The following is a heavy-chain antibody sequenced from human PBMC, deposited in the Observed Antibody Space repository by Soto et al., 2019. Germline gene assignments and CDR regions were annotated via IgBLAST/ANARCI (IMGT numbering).Heavy chain of an antibody. J-gene: IGHJ6*04. CDR3: ARDPRGDVVVPADEPYYDFWSGYLDV. Sequence: ASVKVSCKASGYTFTSYGISWVRQAPGQGLEWMGWISAYNGNTNYAQKLQGRVTMTTDTSTSTAYMELRSLRSDDTAVYYCARDPRGDVVVPADEPYYDFWSGYLDVWGKGTTVTVSS. CDR1: GYTFTSYG. V-gene: IGHV1-18*01. CDR2: ISAYNGNT. D-gene: IGHD3-3*01.